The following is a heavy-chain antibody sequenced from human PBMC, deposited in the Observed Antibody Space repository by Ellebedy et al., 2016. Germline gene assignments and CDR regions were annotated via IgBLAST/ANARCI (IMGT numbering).Heavy chain of an antibody. V-gene: IGHV3-30*18. Sequence: GESLKISXAASGFTFSSYGMHWVRQAPGKGLEWVAVISYDGSNKYYADSVKGRFTISRDNSKNTLYLQMNSLRAEDTAVYYCAKDGVAAADWFDYWGQGTLVTVSS. D-gene: IGHD6-13*01. J-gene: IGHJ4*02. CDR3: AKDGVAAADWFDY. CDR2: ISYDGSNK. CDR1: GFTFSSYG.